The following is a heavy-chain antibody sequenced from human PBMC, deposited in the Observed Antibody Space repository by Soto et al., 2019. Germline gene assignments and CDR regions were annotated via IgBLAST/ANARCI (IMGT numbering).Heavy chain of an antibody. V-gene: IGHV4-39*07. D-gene: IGHD5-12*01. CDR1: GGSISSSSYY. Sequence: SETLPLTCTVSGGSISSSSYYWGWIRQPPGKGLEWIGSIYYSGSTYYNPSLKSRVTISVDTSKNQFSLKLSSVTAADTAVYYCARGGYPLIDYWGQGTLVTVSS. J-gene: IGHJ4*02. CDR3: ARGGYPLIDY. CDR2: IYYSGST.